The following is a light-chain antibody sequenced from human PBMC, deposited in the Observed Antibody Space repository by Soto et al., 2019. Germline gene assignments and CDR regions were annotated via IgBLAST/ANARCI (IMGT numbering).Light chain of an antibody. J-gene: IGLJ1*01. CDR2: EVS. CDR1: SSDVGGYDY. Sequence: QSVLTQPPSASGSPGQSVTISCTGTSSDVGGYDYVSWYQQHPGKAPKLMIFEVSKRPSGVPDRFSGSKSGNTASLTVPGLQAEDEADYYCSSYAGNTKGVFGTGTKVTVL. V-gene: IGLV2-8*01. CDR3: SSYAGNTKGV.